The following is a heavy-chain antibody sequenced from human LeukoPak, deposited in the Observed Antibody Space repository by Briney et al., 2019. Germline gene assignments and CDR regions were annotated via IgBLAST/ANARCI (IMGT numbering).Heavy chain of an antibody. J-gene: IGHJ4*02. CDR1: GYNFNSYT. D-gene: IGHD3-16*01. Sequence: ASVKVSCKASGYNFNSYTMNWVRQAPGQGLEWMGWINTNTGNPTYAQGFTGRFVFSLDTSVSTAYLQISSLKAEDTAVYYCARRDWGNFDYWGQGTLVTVSS. CDR3: ARRDWGNFDY. V-gene: IGHV7-4-1*02. CDR2: INTNTGNP.